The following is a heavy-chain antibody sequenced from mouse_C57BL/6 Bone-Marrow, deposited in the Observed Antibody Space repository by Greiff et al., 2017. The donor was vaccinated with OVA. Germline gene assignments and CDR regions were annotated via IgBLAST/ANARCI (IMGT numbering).Heavy chain of an antibody. CDR1: GFTFTDYY. Sequence: EVQGVESGGGLVQPGGSLSLSCAASGFTFTDYYMSWVRQPPGKALEWLGFIRNKANGYTTEYSASVKGRFTISRDNSHSILYLQMNALRAEDSATYYGARWYDYERVYYAMDDWGQGTSVTVSS. CDR2: IRNKANGYTT. CDR3: ARWYDYERVYYAMDD. D-gene: IGHD2-4*01. V-gene: IGHV7-3*01. J-gene: IGHJ4*01.